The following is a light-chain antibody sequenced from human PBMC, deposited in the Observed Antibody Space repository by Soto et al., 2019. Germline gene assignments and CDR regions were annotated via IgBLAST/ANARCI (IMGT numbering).Light chain of an antibody. CDR2: EGS. J-gene: IGLJ2*01. CDR3: CSYAGGNTLI. V-gene: IGLV2-23*01. Sequence: QSALTQPASVSGSPGQSITISCTGTSSDIGSYNLVSWYQHHPGKAPKVMIYEGSKRPSGVSNRFSGSNSGKTASLTISGLQADDEADYYCCSYAGGNTLIFGGGTKLTVL. CDR1: SSDIGSYNL.